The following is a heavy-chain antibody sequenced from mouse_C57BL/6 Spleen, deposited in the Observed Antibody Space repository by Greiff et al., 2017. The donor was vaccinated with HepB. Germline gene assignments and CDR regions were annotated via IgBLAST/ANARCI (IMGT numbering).Heavy chain of an antibody. J-gene: IGHJ2*01. CDR3: ARAGRYFDY. V-gene: IGHV1-61*01. Sequence: VQLQQPGAELVRPGSSVKLSCKASGYTFTSYWMDWVKQRPGQGLEWIGNIYPSDSETHYNQKFKDKATLTVDKSSSTAYMQLSSLASEDSAVYYCARAGRYFDYWGQGTTLTVS. CDR2: IYPSDSET. CDR1: GYTFTSYW.